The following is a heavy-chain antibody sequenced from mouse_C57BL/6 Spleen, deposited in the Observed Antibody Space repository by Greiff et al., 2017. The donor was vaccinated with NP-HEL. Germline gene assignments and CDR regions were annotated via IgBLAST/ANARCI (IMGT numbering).Heavy chain of an antibody. V-gene: IGHV1-69*01. J-gene: IGHJ2*01. CDR1: GYTFTSYW. Sequence: QVQLQQPGAELVMPGASVKLSCKASGYTFTSYWMHWVKQRPGQGLEWIGEIDPSDSYTNYNQKFKGKSTLTVDKSSSTAYMQLSSLTSEYSAVYYCAKSTGTAPDYWGQGTTLTVSS. CDR3: AKSTGTAPDY. CDR2: IDPSDSYT. D-gene: IGHD4-1*02.